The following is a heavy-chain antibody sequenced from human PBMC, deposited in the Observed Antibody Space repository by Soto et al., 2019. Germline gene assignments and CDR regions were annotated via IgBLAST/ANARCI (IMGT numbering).Heavy chain of an antibody. J-gene: IGHJ4*02. CDR3: ARAGLKALEMATTF. CDR2: INGNSCGT. D-gene: IGHD1-1*01. V-gene: IGHV1-2*02. CDR1: GYTXTGYY. Sequence: SXKVSFKASGYTXTGYYMNLVRQAPGQGLEWMGWINGNSCGTKYAQKFQGRVTMTRDTSISTAYMELSRLTSDDTAVYYCARAGLKALEMATTFWGQGTLVTVSS.